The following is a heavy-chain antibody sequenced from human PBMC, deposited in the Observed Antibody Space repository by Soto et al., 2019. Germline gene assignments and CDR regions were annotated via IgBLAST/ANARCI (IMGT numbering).Heavy chain of an antibody. V-gene: IGHV1-46*03. CDR1: GYTFTSYY. D-gene: IGHD3-10*01. J-gene: IGHJ3*02. CDR3: ARGGLEIWFGELVTSGAFDI. Sequence: ASVKVSCKASGYTFTSYYMHWVRQAPGQGLEWMGIINPSGGSTSYAQKFQGRVTMTRDTSTSTVYMELSSLRSEDTAVYYCARGGLEIWFGELVTSGAFDIWGQGTMVTVSS. CDR2: INPSGGST.